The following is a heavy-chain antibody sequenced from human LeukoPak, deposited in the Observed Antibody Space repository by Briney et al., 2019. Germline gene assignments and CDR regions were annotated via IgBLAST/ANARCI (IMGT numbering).Heavy chain of an antibody. Sequence: PGGSLRLSCTASGFTFSNYGMHWVRQAPGKGLEWVAFIRYDGSEKYYADSVKGRITISRDNSKNSLYLQMNSLRAEDTALYYCAKALSSSWYGYFQHWGQGTLVTVSS. J-gene: IGHJ1*01. D-gene: IGHD6-13*01. CDR2: IRYDGSEK. CDR1: GFTFSNYG. V-gene: IGHV3-30*02. CDR3: AKALSSSWYGYFQH.